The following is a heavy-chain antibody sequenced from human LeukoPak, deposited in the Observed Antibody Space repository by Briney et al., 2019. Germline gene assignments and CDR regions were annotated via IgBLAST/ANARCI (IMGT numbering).Heavy chain of an antibody. CDR1: GFTFSSYW. J-gene: IGHJ1*01. CDR2: INHNGNVN. D-gene: IGHD2-15*01. CDR3: AQQLGYCSGGTCYFTY. Sequence: GGSLRLSCAASGFTFSSYWMNWARQAPGKGLEWVASINHNGNVNYYVDSVKGRFTIARDNSKNTLYLQMNSLRVDDTAVYYCAQQLGYCSGGTCYFTYWGQGTLVTVSS. V-gene: IGHV3-7*03.